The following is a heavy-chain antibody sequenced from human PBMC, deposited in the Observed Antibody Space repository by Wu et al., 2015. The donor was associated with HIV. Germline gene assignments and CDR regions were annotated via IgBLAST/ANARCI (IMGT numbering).Heavy chain of an antibody. CDR2: IIPVFGTA. V-gene: IGHV1-69*12. CDR1: GGTFSSYA. CDR3: ASKYNWNYDKAFDI. Sequence: QVQLVQSGAEVKKPGSSVKVSCKASGGTFSSYAISWVRQAPGQGLEWMGGIIPVFGTANYAQKFQGRVTITADESTSTAYMELSSLRSEDTAVYYCASKYNWNYDKAFDIWGQGTMVTVSS. D-gene: IGHD1-7*01. J-gene: IGHJ3*02.